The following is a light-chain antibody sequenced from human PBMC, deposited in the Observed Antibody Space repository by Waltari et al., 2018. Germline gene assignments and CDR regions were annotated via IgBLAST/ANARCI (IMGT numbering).Light chain of an antibody. Sequence: SYDLTQPPSVSVSPGQTVTISCSGHNLGNIYVSWYQQKAGQAPLLVVYARDRRPSGIPERCAGSNSDTTATLTISGTQAIDEADYYCQTWDSSLVVFGGGTKLTVL. J-gene: IGLJ2*01. CDR2: ARD. CDR1: NLGNIY. CDR3: QTWDSSLVV. V-gene: IGLV3-1*01.